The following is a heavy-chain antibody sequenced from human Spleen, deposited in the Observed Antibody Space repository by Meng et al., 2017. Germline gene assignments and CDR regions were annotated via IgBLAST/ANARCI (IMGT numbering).Heavy chain of an antibody. CDR2: IYYSGST. D-gene: IGHD3-10*01. CDR3: ARGPQITMVRGENWFDP. CDR1: GGSISSGGYY. J-gene: IGHJ5*02. V-gene: IGHV4-31*03. Sequence: GQLQEPGPGLVKPSQTLSLNCTVSGGSISSGGYYWSWIRQHPGKGLEWIGYIYYSGSTYYNPSLKSRVTISVDTSKNQFSLKLSSVTAADTAVYYCARGPQITMVRGENWFDPWGQGTLVTVSS.